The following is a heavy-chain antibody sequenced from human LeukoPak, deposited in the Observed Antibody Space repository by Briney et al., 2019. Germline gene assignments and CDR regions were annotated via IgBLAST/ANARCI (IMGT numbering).Heavy chain of an antibody. CDR2: XSAYNGNT. CDR3: ARANMITFGGVIVLDAFDI. V-gene: IGHV1-18*01. Sequence: XMGWXSAYNGNTNYAQKLQGRVTMTTDTSTSTAYMELRSPRSDDTAVYYCARANMITFGGVIVLDAFDIWGQGTMVTVSS. D-gene: IGHD3-16*02. J-gene: IGHJ3*02.